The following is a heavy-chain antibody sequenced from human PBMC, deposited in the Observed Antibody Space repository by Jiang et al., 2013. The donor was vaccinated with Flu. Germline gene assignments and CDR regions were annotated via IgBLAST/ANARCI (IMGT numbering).Heavy chain of an antibody. CDR2: ISYDGSNK. J-gene: IGHJ3*02. CDR3: ARDLPVTTYTHAFDI. V-gene: IGHV3-30*01. D-gene: IGHD4-17*01. Sequence: VISYDGSNKYYADSVKGRFTISRDNSKNTLYLQMNSLRAEDTAVYYCARDLPVTTYTHAFDIWGQGTMVTVSS.